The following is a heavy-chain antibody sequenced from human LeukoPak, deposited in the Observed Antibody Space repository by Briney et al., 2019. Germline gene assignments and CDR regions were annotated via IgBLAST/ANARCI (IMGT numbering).Heavy chain of an antibody. J-gene: IGHJ6*03. V-gene: IGHV4-59*01. Sequence: SETLSLTCTVSGGSISNYYWSWIRQPPGKGLEWIGYIYYSGSTNYNPSLKSRVTISVDTSKNQFSLKLSSVTAADTAVYYCARGPPGIAVAGTGYYYYYMDVWGKGTTVTISS. D-gene: IGHD6-19*01. CDR1: GGSISNYY. CDR3: ARGPPGIAVAGTGYYYYYMDV. CDR2: IYYSGST.